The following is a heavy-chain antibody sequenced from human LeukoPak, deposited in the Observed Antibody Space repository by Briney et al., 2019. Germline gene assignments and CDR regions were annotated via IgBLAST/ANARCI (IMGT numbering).Heavy chain of an antibody. CDR2: IIPILGIA. J-gene: IGHJ4*02. V-gene: IGHV1-69*04. CDR1: AGTFSSYA. Sequence: SVKVSCKASAGTFSSYAISWVRQAPGQGLEWMGRIIPILGIANYAQKFQGRVTITADKSTSTAYMELSSLRSEDTAVYYCARKALGSGSYSIDYWGQGTLVTVSS. D-gene: IGHD1-26*01. CDR3: ARKALGSGSYSIDY.